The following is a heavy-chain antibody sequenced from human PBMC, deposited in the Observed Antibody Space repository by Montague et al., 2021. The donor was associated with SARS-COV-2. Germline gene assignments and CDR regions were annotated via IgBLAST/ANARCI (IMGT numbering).Heavy chain of an antibody. V-gene: IGHV4-59*08. D-gene: IGHD6-19*01. Sequence: SETLSLTCTISGSSTASADWNCIRLSPGQNREWFADVYYNRDTKYNPSLQSRVTISIDTSENQFSLRLNSVTAADTAVYFCSRGWAFDPWGQGRLVTVSS. CDR3: SRGWAFDP. CDR2: VYYNRDT. J-gene: IGHJ3*01. CDR1: GSSTASAD.